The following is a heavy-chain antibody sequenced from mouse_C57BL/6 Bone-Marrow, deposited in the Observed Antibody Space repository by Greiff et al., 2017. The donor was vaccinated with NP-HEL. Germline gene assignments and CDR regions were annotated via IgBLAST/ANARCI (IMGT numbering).Heavy chain of an antibody. CDR1: GYTFTSYW. CDR3: ASEAPFFTTGVYFDY. J-gene: IGHJ2*01. D-gene: IGHD2-12*01. V-gene: IGHV1-50*01. CDR2: IDPSDSYT. Sequence: QVQLQQPGAELVKPGASVKLSCKASGYTFTSYWMQWVKQRPGQGLEWIGEIDPSDSYTNYNQKFKGKATLTVDTSSSTAFMQLSSLTSEDSAVYYCASEAPFFTTGVYFDYGGQGTTLTVSS.